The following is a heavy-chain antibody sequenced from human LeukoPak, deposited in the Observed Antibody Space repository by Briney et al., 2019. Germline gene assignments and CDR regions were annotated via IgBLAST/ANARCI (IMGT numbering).Heavy chain of an antibody. Sequence: GGSLRLSCAASGFTFSSYSMNWVRQAPGKGLEWVSSISSSSSYIYYADSVKGRFTISRDNAKNSLCLQMNSLRAGDTAVYYCATTSSSSWDYFDYWGQGTLVTVST. CDR2: ISSSSSYI. V-gene: IGHV3-21*01. CDR1: GFTFSSYS. CDR3: ATTSSSSWDYFDY. J-gene: IGHJ4*02. D-gene: IGHD6-13*01.